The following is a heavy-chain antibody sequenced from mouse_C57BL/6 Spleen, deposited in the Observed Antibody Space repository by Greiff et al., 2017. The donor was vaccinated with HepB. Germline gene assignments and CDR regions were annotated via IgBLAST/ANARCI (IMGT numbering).Heavy chain of an antibody. Sequence: VKLMESGPGLVAPSPSLSITCTVSGFSLTSYVVDWVRQSPGKGLEWLGVIWGVGSTNYNSALKSRLSISKDNSKSQVFLKMNSLQTDDTAMYYCASGPPYDGYFAYWGQGTLVTVSA. CDR3: ASGPPYDGYFAY. CDR2: IWGVGST. J-gene: IGHJ3*01. D-gene: IGHD2-3*01. CDR1: GFSLTSYV. V-gene: IGHV2-6*01.